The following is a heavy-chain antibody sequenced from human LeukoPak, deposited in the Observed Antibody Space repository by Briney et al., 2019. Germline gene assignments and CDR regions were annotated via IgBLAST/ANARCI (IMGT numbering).Heavy chain of an antibody. D-gene: IGHD4-23*01. CDR3: AGNLRAPSHQPQYYFDY. CDR1: GFTFSSYS. Sequence: GGSLRLSCAASGFTFSSYSMNWVRQAPGKGLEWVSSISSTSSYIYYADSVKGRFTISRDNAKNSLYLQMNSLRAEDTAVYYCAGNLRAPSHQPQYYFDYWGQGTLVTVSS. V-gene: IGHV3-21*01. CDR2: ISSTSSYI. J-gene: IGHJ4*02.